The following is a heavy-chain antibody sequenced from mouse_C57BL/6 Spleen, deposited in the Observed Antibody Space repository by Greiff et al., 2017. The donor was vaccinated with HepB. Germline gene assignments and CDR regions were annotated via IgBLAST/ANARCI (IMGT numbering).Heavy chain of an antibody. Sequence: VQLQQPGAELVRPGTSVKLSCKASGYTFTSYWMHWVKQRPGQGLEWIGVIDPSDSYTNYNQKFKGKATLTVDTSSSTAYMQLSSLTSEDSAVYYCARGGYDYEGFAYWGQGTLVTVSA. J-gene: IGHJ3*01. CDR3: ARGGYDYEGFAY. CDR1: GYTFTSYW. V-gene: IGHV1-59*01. CDR2: IDPSDSYT. D-gene: IGHD2-4*01.